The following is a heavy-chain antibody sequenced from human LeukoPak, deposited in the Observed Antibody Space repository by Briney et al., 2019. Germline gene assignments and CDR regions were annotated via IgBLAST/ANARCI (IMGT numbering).Heavy chain of an antibody. CDR3: ARGFLETNYDY. CDR1: GGSITSSNW. Sequence: PSETLPLTCAVSGGSITSSNWWSWVRQPPGKGLEWIGEIYHSGSTNYNPSLKSRVTISVDTSKNQFSLKLTSVTAADTAVYYCARGFLETNYDYWGQGTLVTVSS. D-gene: IGHD3-3*01. V-gene: IGHV4-4*02. J-gene: IGHJ4*02. CDR2: IYHSGST.